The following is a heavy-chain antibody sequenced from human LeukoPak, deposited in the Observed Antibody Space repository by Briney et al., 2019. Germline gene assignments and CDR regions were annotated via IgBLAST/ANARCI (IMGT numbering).Heavy chain of an antibody. J-gene: IGHJ5*02. Sequence: WASVKVSCKVSGYTLTELSMHWVRQAPGKGLEWMGGFDPEDGETIYAQKFQGRVTMTEDTSTDTAYMELSSLRSEDTAVYYCATVGYCSSTSCYTRWFDPWGQGTLDTVSS. D-gene: IGHD2-2*02. CDR1: GYTLTELS. CDR3: ATVGYCSSTSCYTRWFDP. V-gene: IGHV1-24*01. CDR2: FDPEDGET.